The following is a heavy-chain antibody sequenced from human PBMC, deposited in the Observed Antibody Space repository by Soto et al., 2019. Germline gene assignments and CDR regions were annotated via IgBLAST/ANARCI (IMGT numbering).Heavy chain of an antibody. Sequence: ASVKVSCKASGYTFTSYGISWVRQAPGQGLEWMGWISAYNGNKNYAQKLQGRVTMTTDTSTSTAYMEQRSLRSDDTAEYYCARRGVDYDFWSGYYLYYGMDVWGQGTTVTVSS. CDR3: ARRGVDYDFWSGYYLYYGMDV. J-gene: IGHJ6*02. CDR2: ISAYNGNK. D-gene: IGHD3-3*01. V-gene: IGHV1-18*01. CDR1: GYTFTSYG.